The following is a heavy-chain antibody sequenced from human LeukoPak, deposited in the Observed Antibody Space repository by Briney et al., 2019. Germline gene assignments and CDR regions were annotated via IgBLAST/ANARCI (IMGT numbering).Heavy chain of an antibody. CDR2: ISYDGSNK. J-gene: IGHJ5*02. CDR1: GFTFSSYG. Sequence: GGSLRISCAASGFTFSSYGMHWVRQAPGKGLEWVAVISYDGSNKYYADSVKGRFTISRDNSKNTLYLQMNSLRAEDTAVYYRAKDPLWLTWGQGTLVTVSS. CDR3: AKDPLWLT. D-gene: IGHD5-12*01. V-gene: IGHV3-30*18.